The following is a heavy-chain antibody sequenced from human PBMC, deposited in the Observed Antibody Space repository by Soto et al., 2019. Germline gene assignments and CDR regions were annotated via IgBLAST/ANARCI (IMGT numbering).Heavy chain of an antibody. CDR2: INHSGST. CDR1: TGSIFSNSYY. V-gene: IGHV4-39*01. J-gene: IGHJ4*02. CDR3: ARRYAPRYSSGNNHFDL. Sequence: QLLLQESGPGLVKPSETLSLTCNVSTGSIFSNSYYWGWIRQPPGKGLEWIATINHSGSTYHNPSLKSRVTISVDTSKNQFSLILRSVTAADTAVYYCARRYAPRYSSGNNHFDLWGQGTLVTVSS. D-gene: IGHD6-19*01.